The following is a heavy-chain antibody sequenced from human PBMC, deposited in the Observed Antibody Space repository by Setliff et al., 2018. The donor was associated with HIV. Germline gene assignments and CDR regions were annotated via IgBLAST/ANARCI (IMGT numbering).Heavy chain of an antibody. J-gene: IGHJ6*02. D-gene: IGHD2-15*01. CDR3: ARDSVVPMASLYYYGMDV. V-gene: IGHV4-30-4*08. CDR1: GGSISSGDYY. CDR2: IYYSGNT. Sequence: SETLSLTCTVSGGSISSGDYYWSWIRQPPGKGLEWIGHIYYSGNTYYNPSLKSRVTISVGTSKNQFSLRLSSVTVADTAVYYCARDSVVPMASLYYYGMDVWGQGTTVTVSS.